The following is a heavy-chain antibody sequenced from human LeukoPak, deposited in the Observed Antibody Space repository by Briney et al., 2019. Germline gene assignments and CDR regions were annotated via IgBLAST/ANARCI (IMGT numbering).Heavy chain of an antibody. CDR2: ISYDGSNK. CDR3: AASQNPIAAADY. Sequence: GGSLRLSCAASGFTFSNHGMHWVRQAPGKGLEWVAVISYDGSNKYYADSVRGRFTISRDNSKNTLYLQMNSLRVEDTAVHYCAASQNPIAAADYWGQGTLVTVSS. CDR1: GFTFSNHG. D-gene: IGHD6-13*01. V-gene: IGHV3-30*03. J-gene: IGHJ4*02.